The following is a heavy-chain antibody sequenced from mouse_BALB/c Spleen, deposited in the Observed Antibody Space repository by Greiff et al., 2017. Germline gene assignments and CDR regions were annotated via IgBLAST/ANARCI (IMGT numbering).Heavy chain of an antibody. CDR1: GFSLTDYG. D-gene: IGHD4-1*02. J-gene: IGHJ2*01. V-gene: IGHV2-6-5*01. CDR2: IWGGGST. CDR3: AKHRRATGTYFDY. Sequence: VKVVESGPGLVAPSQSLSITCTVSGFSLTDYGVSWIRQPPGKGLEWLGVIWGGGSTYYNSALKSRLSISKDNSKSQVFLKMNSLQTDDTAMYYCAKHRRATGTYFDYWGQGTTLTVSS.